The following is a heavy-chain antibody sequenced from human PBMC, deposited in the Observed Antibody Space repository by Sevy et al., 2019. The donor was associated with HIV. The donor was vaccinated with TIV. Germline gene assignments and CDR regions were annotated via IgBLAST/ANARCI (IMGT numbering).Heavy chain of an antibody. V-gene: IGHV3-23*01. CDR3: AGEGCTKPHDY. D-gene: IGHD2-8*01. CDR1: GFTFSKYS. J-gene: IGHJ4*02. Sequence: GESLKISCAASGFTFSKYSMSWVRQPPGKGLGWVSTLSFGCGEINYADSVKGRFTISRDNSKSSVYLQMNNLRPEDTAVYYCAGEGCTKPHDYWGQGTLVTVSS. CDR2: LSFGCGEI.